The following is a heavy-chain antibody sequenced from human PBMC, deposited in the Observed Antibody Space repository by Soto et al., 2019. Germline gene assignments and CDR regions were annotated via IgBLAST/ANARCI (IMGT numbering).Heavy chain of an antibody. D-gene: IGHD3-22*01. CDR2: ISAYNGNT. V-gene: IGHV1-18*01. Sequence: ASVKVSCKASGYTFTSYGISWVRQAPGQGLEWMGWISAYNGNTNYAQKFQGRVTITADESTSTAYMELSSLRSEDTAVYYCARAKYYDSSGYFDYWGQGTQVTVSS. J-gene: IGHJ4*02. CDR1: GYTFTSYG. CDR3: ARAKYYDSSGYFDY.